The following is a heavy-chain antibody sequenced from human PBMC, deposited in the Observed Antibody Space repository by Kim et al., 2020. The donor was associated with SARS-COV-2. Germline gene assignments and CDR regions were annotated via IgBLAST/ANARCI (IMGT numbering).Heavy chain of an antibody. V-gene: IGHV3-33*01. CDR2: MWFDGSKK. D-gene: IGHD3-10*01. J-gene: IGHJ4*02. Sequence: GGSLRLSCAASGFTFSRYGMHWVRQTPGKGLEWVASMWFDGSKKNYADSVKGRFTISRDNPKNTLYLEMHTLRTDDTALYFCARDMGFGGLLVSWFDYWGQGTLVSVSS. CDR1: GFTFSRYG. CDR3: ARDMGFGGLLVSWFDY.